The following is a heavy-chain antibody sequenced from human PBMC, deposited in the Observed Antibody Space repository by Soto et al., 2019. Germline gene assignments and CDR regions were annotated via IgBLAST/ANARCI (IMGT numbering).Heavy chain of an antibody. CDR1: GGSISSYY. CDR2: IYYSGST. CDR3: ATTTVTPGNCYFDY. Sequence: SATLSLACTVSGGSISSYYWSWIRQPPGKGLEWIGYIYYSGSTNYNPSLKSRATISVDTSKNQFSLKLSSVTAADTAVYYCATTTVTPGNCYFDYWGQGTLVTVSS. J-gene: IGHJ4*02. V-gene: IGHV4-59*08. D-gene: IGHD4-4*01.